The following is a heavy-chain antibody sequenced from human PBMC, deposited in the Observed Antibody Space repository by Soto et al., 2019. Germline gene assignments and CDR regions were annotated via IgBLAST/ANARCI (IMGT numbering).Heavy chain of an antibody. V-gene: IGHV1-69*13. Sequence: SVKVSCNASGGTFSSSAISWVRQAPGQGLVWMGGIIPIFGTANYAQKFQSRVTITADESTSTAYMELSSLRSEDAAADYCATGRVIGVAGETSRGFDSWGKGTMVAVSS. CDR1: GGTFSSSA. D-gene: IGHD6-19*01. CDR2: IIPIFGTA. J-gene: IGHJ4*02. CDR3: ATGRVIGVAGETSRGFDS.